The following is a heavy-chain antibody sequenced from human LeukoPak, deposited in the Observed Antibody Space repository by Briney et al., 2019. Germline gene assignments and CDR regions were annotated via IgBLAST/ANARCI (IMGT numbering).Heavy chain of an antibody. CDR2: ISSSNSRT. Sequence: PGGSLRLSCAASGFTFSDYYMIWIRQAPGKGLEWVSYISSSNSRTNYADSVKGRFTISRDNAKNSLYLQMYSLRAEDTAVYYCAKERRTGSGAALDYWGPGTLVTVSS. D-gene: IGHD6-19*01. V-gene: IGHV3-11*06. CDR1: GFTFSDYY. CDR3: AKERRTGSGAALDY. J-gene: IGHJ4*02.